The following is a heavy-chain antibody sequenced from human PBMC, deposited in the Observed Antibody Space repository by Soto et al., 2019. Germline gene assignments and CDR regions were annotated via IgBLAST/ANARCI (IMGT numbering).Heavy chain of an antibody. D-gene: IGHD2-15*01. Sequence: SVKVSCKASGFTFTSSAVQWVRQARGQRLEWIGWIVVGSGNTNYAQKFQERVTITRDMSTSTAYMELSSLRSEDTAVYYCAAPYCGGGSSYPYAFDSWGQGTMVTVSS. V-gene: IGHV1-58*01. CDR3: AAPYCGGGSSYPYAFDS. J-gene: IGHJ3*02. CDR2: IVVGSGNT. CDR1: GFTFTSSA.